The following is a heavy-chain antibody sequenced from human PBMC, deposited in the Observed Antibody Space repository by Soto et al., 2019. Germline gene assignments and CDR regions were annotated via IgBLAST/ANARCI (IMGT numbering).Heavy chain of an antibody. CDR1: GYSFTNDW. Sequence: PGESLMISWKGSGYSFTNDWIGWVRQMPGKGLEWMGIIYPGDSDTRYSPSFQGQVTISADKSISTAYLQWSSLKASDTAMYYCARQTSLGEVYYHYYMDVWGKGTTVTVSS. D-gene: IGHD3-16*01. V-gene: IGHV5-51*01. J-gene: IGHJ6*03. CDR3: ARQTSLGEVYYHYYMDV. CDR2: IYPGDSDT.